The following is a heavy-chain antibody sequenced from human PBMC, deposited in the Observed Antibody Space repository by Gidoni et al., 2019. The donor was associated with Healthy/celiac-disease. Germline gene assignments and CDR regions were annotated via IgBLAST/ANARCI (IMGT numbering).Heavy chain of an antibody. Sequence: QVQLQESGPGLVKPSETLSLTCAVSGYSISSGYYWGWIRQPPGKGLEWIGSIYHSGSTYYNLSLKSRVTISVDTSKNQFSLKLSSVTAADTAVYYCARDWAGSGSYIFGYYYYGMDVWGQGTTVTVSS. CDR2: IYHSGST. CDR3: ARDWAGSGSYIFGYYYYGMDV. D-gene: IGHD3-10*01. CDR1: GYSISSGYY. V-gene: IGHV4-38-2*02. J-gene: IGHJ6*02.